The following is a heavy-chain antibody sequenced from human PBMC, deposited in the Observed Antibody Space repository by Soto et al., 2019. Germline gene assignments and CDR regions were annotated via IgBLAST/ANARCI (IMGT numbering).Heavy chain of an antibody. Sequence: GGSLRLSCAASGFTFSSYAMSWVRQAPGKGLEWVSAISGSGGSTYYADSVKGRFTISRDNSKNTLYLQMNSLRAEDTAVYYCANDLRPIVRFLEWLDAFDIWGQGTMVTVSS. V-gene: IGHV3-23*01. CDR1: GFTFSSYA. J-gene: IGHJ3*02. CDR3: ANDLRPIVRFLEWLDAFDI. CDR2: ISGSGGST. D-gene: IGHD3-3*01.